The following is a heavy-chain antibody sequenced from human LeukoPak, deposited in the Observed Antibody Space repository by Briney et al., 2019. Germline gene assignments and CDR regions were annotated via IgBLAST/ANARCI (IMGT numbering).Heavy chain of an antibody. CDR3: VSQEVVPH. Sequence: GGSLRLSCAASGFSFTNYWMSWVRQAPGKGLEWVANVKEDGTTKQYVDSVKGRFTISRDNAKNSLYLQMDNLRAEDTAVYYCVSQEVVPHWGQGTLVSVSS. V-gene: IGHV3-7*01. CDR2: VKEDGTTK. D-gene: IGHD2-15*01. CDR1: GFSFTNYW. J-gene: IGHJ4*02.